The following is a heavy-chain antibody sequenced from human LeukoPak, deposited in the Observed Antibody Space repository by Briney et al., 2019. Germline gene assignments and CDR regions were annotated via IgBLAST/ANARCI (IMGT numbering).Heavy chain of an antibody. CDR3: ARDAIPGNSIWDSFAF. J-gene: IGHJ4*02. CDR2: IVGGDT. D-gene: IGHD1-7*01. V-gene: IGHV3-23*01. Sequence: PGGSLRLSCATSGFTFNVYAMSWVRQAPGKGLEWVASIVGGDTYYADSVTGRFTVSRDDSKSTVSLELSSLRPEDTAVYYCARDAIPGNSIWDSFAFWGQGSLVTVSS. CDR1: GFTFNVYA.